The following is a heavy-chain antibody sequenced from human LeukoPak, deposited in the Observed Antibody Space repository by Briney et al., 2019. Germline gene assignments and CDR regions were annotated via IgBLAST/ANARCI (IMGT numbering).Heavy chain of an antibody. J-gene: IGHJ6*02. V-gene: IGHV3-15*01. Sequence: GGSPRLSCAASGFTFSNAWMSWVRQAPGKGLEWVGRIKSKTDGGTTDYAAPVKGRFTISRDDSKNTLYLQMNSLKTEDTAVYYCTTDRAYYDFWTGYYRDVWGQGTTVTVSS. CDR3: TTDRAYYDFWTGYYRDV. D-gene: IGHD3-3*01. CDR1: GFTFSNAW. CDR2: IKSKTDGGTT.